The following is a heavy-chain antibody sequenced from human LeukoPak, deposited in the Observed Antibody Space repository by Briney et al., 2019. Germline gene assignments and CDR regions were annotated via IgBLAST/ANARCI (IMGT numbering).Heavy chain of an antibody. CDR3: ARGGRNSYCSGGSCYRTRFDY. CDR2: IIPIFGTA. J-gene: IGHJ4*02. Sequence: GASVKVSCKASGGTFSSYAISWVRQAPGQGLEWMGGIIPIFGTANYAQKFQGRVTITADKSTSTAYMELSSLRSEDTAVYYCARGGRNSYCSGGSCYRTRFDYWGQGTLVTVSS. D-gene: IGHD2-15*01. V-gene: IGHV1-69*06. CDR1: GGTFSSYA.